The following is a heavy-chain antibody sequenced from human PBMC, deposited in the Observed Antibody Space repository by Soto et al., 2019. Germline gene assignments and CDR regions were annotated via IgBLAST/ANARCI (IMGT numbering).Heavy chain of an antibody. J-gene: IGHJ6*02. D-gene: IGHD4-17*01. V-gene: IGHV1-3*01. Sequence: QVQLVQSGAEVEKPGASVKVSCKASGYTFTSYSIHWVRQAPGQRLEWMGWINAVNGNTKYSQKFQDRVSFTRDTSASTAYMELSSLRCEDTAVYYCASRNYGDFVYGLDAWGQGTTVTVSS. CDR3: ASRNYGDFVYGLDA. CDR1: GYTFTSYS. CDR2: INAVNGNT.